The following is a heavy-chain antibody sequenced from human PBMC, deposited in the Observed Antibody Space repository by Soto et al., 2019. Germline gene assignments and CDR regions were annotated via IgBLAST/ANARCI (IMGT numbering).Heavy chain of an antibody. D-gene: IGHD2-8*02. CDR2: INHSGST. Sequence: PSETLPLTCAVYGGSFSGYYWTWIRQPPGTGLEWIGEINHSGSTNYNPSLKSRVTISVDTSKNQFSLKLTSVTAADTAVYYCARDKITGLFDYWGQGTQVTVSS. J-gene: IGHJ4*02. CDR3: ARDKITGLFDY. CDR1: GGSFSGYY. V-gene: IGHV4-34*01.